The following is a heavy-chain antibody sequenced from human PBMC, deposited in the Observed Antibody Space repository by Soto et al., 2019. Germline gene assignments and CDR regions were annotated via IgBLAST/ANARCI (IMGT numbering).Heavy chain of an antibody. D-gene: IGHD3-3*01. J-gene: IGHJ4*02. CDR2: ISYDGSNK. CDR1: GFTFSIYG. Sequence: GGSLRLSCVASGFTFSIYGMHWVRQAPGKGLEGVAVISYDGSNKYYADSVKGRFMISRDNSKNTLYLQMNSLGAEHAAVYYCATVGRKSYYDFWRAYYFDYWGQGTLVTVPS. CDR3: ATVGRKSYYDFWRAYYFDY. V-gene: IGHV3-30*03.